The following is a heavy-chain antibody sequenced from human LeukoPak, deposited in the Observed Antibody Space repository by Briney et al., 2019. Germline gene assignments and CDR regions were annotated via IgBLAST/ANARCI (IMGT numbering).Heavy chain of an antibody. J-gene: IGHJ5*02. Sequence: GGSLRLSCAASGFTFSSYGMHWVRQAPGKGLEWVAVISYDGSNKYYADSVKGRFTISRDNSKNTLYLQMNSLRAEDTAVYYCAKGGVLPWGQGTLVTVSS. V-gene: IGHV3-30*18. CDR1: GFTFSSYG. CDR3: AKGGVLP. CDR2: ISYDGSNK.